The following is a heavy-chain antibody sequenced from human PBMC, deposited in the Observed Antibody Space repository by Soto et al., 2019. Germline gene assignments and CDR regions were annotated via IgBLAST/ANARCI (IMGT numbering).Heavy chain of an antibody. V-gene: IGHV4-31*03. J-gene: IGHJ5*02. CDR3: ARDMHDSSGYYHGWFDP. CDR2: IYYSGST. D-gene: IGHD3-22*01. Sequence: QVQLQESGPGLVKPSQTLSLTCTVSGGSISSGGYYWSWIRQHPGKGLEWIGYIYYSGSTYYNPSLKSRVTISVDTSKNPFSLKLSSVTAADTAVYYCARDMHDSSGYYHGWFDPWGQGTLVTVSS. CDR1: GGSISSGGYY.